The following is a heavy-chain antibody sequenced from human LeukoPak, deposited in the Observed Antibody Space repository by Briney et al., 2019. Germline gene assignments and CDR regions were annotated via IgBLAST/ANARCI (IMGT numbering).Heavy chain of an antibody. CDR3: ARDNVRKDDY. CDR2: ISWDGGST. J-gene: IGHJ4*02. Sequence: GGSLRLSCAASGFTFDDYAMHWVRQAPGKGLEWVSLISWDGGSTYYADSVKGRFTISRDNSKNSLYLQMNSLRAEDTAVYYCARDNVRKDDYWGQGTLVTVSS. V-gene: IGHV3-43D*03. CDR1: GFTFDDYA.